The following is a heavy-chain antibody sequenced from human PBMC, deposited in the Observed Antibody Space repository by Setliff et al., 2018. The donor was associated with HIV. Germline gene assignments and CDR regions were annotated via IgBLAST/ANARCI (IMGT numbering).Heavy chain of an antibody. J-gene: IGHJ5*02. CDR3: ARAAWDYYDTTLLGGSFDP. Sequence: SETLSLTCSVSGGSISSGTYYWSWIRQLPGKGLEWIGYIYYSGGTYYNPSLKSRVTISLDTSKNHYSLNLTSVTAADTAVYYCARAAWDYYDTTLLGGSFDPWGQGTQVTVSS. CDR2: IYYSGGT. D-gene: IGHD3-22*01. CDR1: GGSISSGTYY. V-gene: IGHV4-31*03.